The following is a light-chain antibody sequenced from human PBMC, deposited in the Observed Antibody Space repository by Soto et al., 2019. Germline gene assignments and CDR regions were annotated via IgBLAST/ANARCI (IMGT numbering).Light chain of an antibody. V-gene: IGLV6-57*02. CDR3: QSFDSSSVV. CDR1: SGSIASNY. J-gene: IGLJ2*01. Sequence: NFMLTQPHSVSESPGKTVTISCTGSSGSIASNYVQWYQQRPGSAPTTVIYEDNQRSSGVPDRFSGSIDSSSNSASLTISGLKTEDEADYYCQSFDSSSVVFGGGTKVTDL. CDR2: EDN.